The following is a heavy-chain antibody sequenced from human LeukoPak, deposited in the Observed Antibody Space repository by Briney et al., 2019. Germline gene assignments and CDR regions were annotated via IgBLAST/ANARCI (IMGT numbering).Heavy chain of an antibody. Sequence: SETLSLTFAVHGGSFSGYYWSWIRQPPGKGLHSIGEINHSGGTNYNPSLKSRVTISVDTSKNQFSLELSSVTAADTAVYYCARGLWAQRHDSWGQGTLVSVSS. CDR1: GGSFSGYY. D-gene: IGHD3-16*01. CDR3: ARGLWAQRHDS. V-gene: IGHV4-34*01. CDR2: INHSGGT. J-gene: IGHJ4*02.